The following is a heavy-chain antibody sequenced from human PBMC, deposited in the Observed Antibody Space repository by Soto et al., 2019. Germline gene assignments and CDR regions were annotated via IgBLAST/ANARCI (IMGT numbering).Heavy chain of an antibody. V-gene: IGHV4-59*08. CDR1: GGSISSYY. D-gene: IGHD6-13*01. CDR2: IYYSGST. J-gene: IGHJ4*01. CDR3: ARYNAASGTYYFHY. Sequence: SETLSLTCTVSGGSISSYYWSWIRQPPGKGLEWIGYIYYSGSTNYNPSLKSRVTISVDTSKNQFSLKLSSVTAADTAVYYCARYNAASGTYYFHYRGQGTPVTVSS.